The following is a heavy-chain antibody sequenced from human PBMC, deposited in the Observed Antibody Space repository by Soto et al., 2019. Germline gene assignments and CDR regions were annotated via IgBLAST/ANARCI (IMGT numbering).Heavy chain of an antibody. CDR2: ISAYNGNT. CDR3: ARTLIAVAGPYGMDV. CDR1: GYTFTSYG. J-gene: IGHJ6*02. Sequence: ASVKVSCKASGYTFTSYGISWVRQAPGQGLEWMGWISAYNGNTNYAQKLQGRVTMTTGTSTSTAYMELRSLRSDDTAVYYCARTLIAVAGPYGMDVWGQGTTVTVSS. D-gene: IGHD6-19*01. V-gene: IGHV1-18*01.